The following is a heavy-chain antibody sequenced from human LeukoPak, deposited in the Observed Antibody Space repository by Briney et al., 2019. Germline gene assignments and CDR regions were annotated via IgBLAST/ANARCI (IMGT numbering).Heavy chain of an antibody. D-gene: IGHD6-19*01. CDR1: GDSFSAYY. V-gene: IGHV4-34*01. CDR3: ARVSGQFYFYYYMDV. J-gene: IGHJ6*03. CDR2: INHSGIT. Sequence: SETLSLTCAVYGDSFSAYYWIWIRQPPGKGLEWIGEINHSGITNYNPSLKSRVTILVDTSKNQFSLRLSSVTAADTAVYYCARVSGQFYFYYYMDVWGKGTTVTISS.